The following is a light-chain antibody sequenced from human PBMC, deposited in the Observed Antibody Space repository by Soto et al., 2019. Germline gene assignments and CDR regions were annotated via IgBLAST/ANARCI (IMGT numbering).Light chain of an antibody. CDR3: QQYGSSPYT. J-gene: IGKJ2*01. V-gene: IGKV3-20*01. CDR2: GAS. CDR1: QSVTSSY. Sequence: EIELTQSPGTLSLSPGERATLSCRASQSVTSSYLAWYQHKRGQAPRLLIYGASSRATGIPDRFSGSGSGPDFTLTISRLEPEDFAVYYCQQYGSSPYTFGQGTKLEIK.